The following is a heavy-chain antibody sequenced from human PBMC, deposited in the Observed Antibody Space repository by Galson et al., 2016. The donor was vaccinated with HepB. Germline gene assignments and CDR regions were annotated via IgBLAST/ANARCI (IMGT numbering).Heavy chain of an antibody. CDR3: AIGRRFGEILRIVGWFDS. V-gene: IGHV4-34*01. CDR1: GGSFGGSC. D-gene: IGHD3-10*01. J-gene: IGHJ5*01. CDR2: IVDGGSK. Sequence: ETLSLTCAVYGGSFGGSCWSWIRQPPGKGLEWIGEIVDGGSKNYKPSLKSRVTISVDTSKNQFSLRMTSMTAADTAVYYCAIGRRFGEILRIVGWFDSWGQGTLVTVSP.